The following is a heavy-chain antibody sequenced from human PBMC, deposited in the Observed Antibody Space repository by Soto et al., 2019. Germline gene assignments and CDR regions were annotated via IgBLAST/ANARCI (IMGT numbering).Heavy chain of an antibody. D-gene: IGHD4-4*01. Sequence: SETLSLTCTVSGGSISSGDYYWSWIRQPPGKGLEWIGYIYYSGSTYYNPSLKSRVTISVDTSKNQFSLKLSSVTAADTAVYYCARDEATTVTRYYYYGMDVWGQGTTVTVSS. CDR1: GGSISSGDYY. J-gene: IGHJ6*02. V-gene: IGHV4-30-4*01. CDR3: ARDEATTVTRYYYYGMDV. CDR2: IYYSGST.